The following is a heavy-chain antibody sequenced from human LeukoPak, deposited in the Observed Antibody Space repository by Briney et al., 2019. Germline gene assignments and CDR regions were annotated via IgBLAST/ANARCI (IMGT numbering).Heavy chain of an antibody. J-gene: IGHJ5*02. CDR3: AKPMADFWSGYSRVGFDP. Sequence: GGSLRLSCAASGFTFSSYGMHWVRQAPGKGLEWVAVISCDGSNKYYADSVRGRFTISRDNSKNTLYLQMNSLRAEDTAVYYCAKPMADFWSGYSRVGFDPWGQGTLVTVSS. CDR1: GFTFSSYG. D-gene: IGHD3-3*01. V-gene: IGHV3-30*18. CDR2: ISCDGSNK.